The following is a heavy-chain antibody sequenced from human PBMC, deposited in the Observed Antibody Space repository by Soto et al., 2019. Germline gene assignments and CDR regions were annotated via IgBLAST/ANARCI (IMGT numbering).Heavy chain of an antibody. CDR1: GFSLSTSAVG. CDR3: AHRLRGTGTFAFDF. Sequence: QITLKESGPTLVKPTEALTLTCNFSGFSLSTSAVGVGWIRQPPGKALEFLALIYWDDDKRYSPSLKSRLTITKDTSKNQVVLTMTNMDPVDTATYYCAHRLRGTGTFAFDFWGQGAMVTVSS. V-gene: IGHV2-5*02. D-gene: IGHD1-1*01. CDR2: IYWDDDK. J-gene: IGHJ3*01.